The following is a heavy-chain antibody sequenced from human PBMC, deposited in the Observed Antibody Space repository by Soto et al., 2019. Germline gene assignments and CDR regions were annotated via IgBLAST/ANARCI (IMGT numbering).Heavy chain of an antibody. D-gene: IGHD3-22*01. CDR2: IIPIFGTA. Sequence: RASVKVSCKASGGTFSSYAISWVRQAPGQGLEWMGGIIPIFGTANYAQKFQGRVTITADESTSTAYMELSSLRSEDTAVYYCARAENYYDSSGYYVGFDPWGQGTLVTVSS. V-gene: IGHV1-69*13. J-gene: IGHJ5*02. CDR1: GGTFSSYA. CDR3: ARAENYYDSSGYYVGFDP.